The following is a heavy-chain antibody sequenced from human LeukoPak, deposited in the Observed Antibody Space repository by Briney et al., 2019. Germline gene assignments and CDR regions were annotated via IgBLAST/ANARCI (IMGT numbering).Heavy chain of an antibody. CDR1: GYTFTTYW. D-gene: IGHD2-2*01. CDR2: IFPGDSQT. Sequence: GESLKISCKGSGYTFTTYWIGWVRQMPGKGLEWMGIIFPGDSQTRYNPSFQGQVTISVDKSLSTAYLQWSSLKASDSAMYYCARHGGRYCSTTSCYLFDPWGQGTLVTVSS. V-gene: IGHV5-51*01. CDR3: ARHGGRYCSTTSCYLFDP. J-gene: IGHJ5*02.